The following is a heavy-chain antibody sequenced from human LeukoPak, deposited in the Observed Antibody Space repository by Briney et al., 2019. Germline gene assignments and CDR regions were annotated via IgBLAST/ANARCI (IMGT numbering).Heavy chain of an antibody. CDR3: ARAYGSGSRYMDV. J-gene: IGHJ6*03. D-gene: IGHD3-10*01. CDR1: GYTFTSYD. V-gene: IGHV1-69*13. CDR2: IIPIFGTA. Sequence: SVKVSCKASGYTFTSYDINWVRQAPGQGLEWMGGIIPIFGTANYAQKFQGRVTITADESTSTAYMELSSLRSDDTAVYYCARAYGSGSRYMDVWGKGTTVTISS.